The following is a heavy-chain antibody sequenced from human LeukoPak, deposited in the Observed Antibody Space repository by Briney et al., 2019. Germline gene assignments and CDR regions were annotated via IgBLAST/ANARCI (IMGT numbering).Heavy chain of an antibody. J-gene: IGHJ3*02. Sequence: ASVKVSCKASGYTFTSYGISWVRQAPGQGLEWMGWISAYNGNTNYVQKLQGRVTMTTDTSTSTAYMELRSLRSDDTAVYYCAFLYGSGSYDAFDIWGQGTMVTVSS. D-gene: IGHD3-10*01. V-gene: IGHV1-18*01. CDR2: ISAYNGNT. CDR3: AFLYGSGSYDAFDI. CDR1: GYTFTSYG.